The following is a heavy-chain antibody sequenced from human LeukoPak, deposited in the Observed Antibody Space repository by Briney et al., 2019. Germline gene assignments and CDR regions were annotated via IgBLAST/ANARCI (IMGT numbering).Heavy chain of an antibody. CDR2: INWNSGST. Sequence: GGSLRLSCAASGFTFNNYAMYWVRRVPGKGLEWVSGINWNSGSTVYADSVKGRFTISRDNAKNSLYLQMNSLGVEDTAFYYCAKRSCSGGRCYFDHWGQGTLDTVSS. CDR1: GFTFNNYA. D-gene: IGHD2-15*01. J-gene: IGHJ4*02. CDR3: AKRSCSGGRCYFDH. V-gene: IGHV3-9*01.